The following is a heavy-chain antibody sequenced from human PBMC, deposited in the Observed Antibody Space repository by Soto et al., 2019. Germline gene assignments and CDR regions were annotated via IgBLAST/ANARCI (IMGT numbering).Heavy chain of an antibody. CDR3: XXXXNYFDY. V-gene: IGHV1-18*01. CDR1: GYTFTSYG. Sequence: QVQLVQSGAEVKKPGASVKVSCKASGYTFTSYGIXXXXXXPGQGLEWMGWISAYNGNTNYAQKLQGRVTMTTDTXXXXXXXXXXXXXXXXXXXXXXXXXXNYFDYWGQGTLVTVSS. J-gene: IGHJ4*02. CDR2: ISAYNGNT.